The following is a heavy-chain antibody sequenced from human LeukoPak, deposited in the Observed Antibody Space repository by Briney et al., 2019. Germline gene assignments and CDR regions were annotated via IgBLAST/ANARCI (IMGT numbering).Heavy chain of an antibody. Sequence: PSETLSLTCAVSGGSFSGYYWSWIRQSPGKGLEWIAEIHYKGATSYKPSLERRVTISGDTSKNQISLKMTSVSAADTAVYYCARGILGSFYFDVWGRGTLVTVS. V-gene: IGHV4-34*01. CDR3: ARGILGSFYFDV. CDR1: GGSFSGYY. CDR2: IHYKGAT. J-gene: IGHJ2*01. D-gene: IGHD3-3*01.